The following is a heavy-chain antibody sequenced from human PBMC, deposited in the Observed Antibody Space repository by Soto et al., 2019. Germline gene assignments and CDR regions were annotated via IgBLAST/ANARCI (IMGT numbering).Heavy chain of an antibody. J-gene: IGHJ4*01. CDR1: GYTFTAYT. D-gene: IGHD1-26*01. CDR2: IDPNSGGT. CDR3: ARSSGTYSDFDY. V-gene: IGHV1-2*02. Sequence: ASVKVSCKAFGYTFTAYTMHWVRQAPGQGLEWMGWIDPNSGGTNYAQKFQGRVTMTRDTSISTAYMELSSLRSDDTALYYCARSSGTYSDFDYWGQGTQVTVS.